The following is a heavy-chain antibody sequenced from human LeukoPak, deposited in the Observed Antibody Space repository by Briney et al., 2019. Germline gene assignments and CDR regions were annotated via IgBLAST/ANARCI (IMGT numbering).Heavy chain of an antibody. Sequence: SETLSLTCAVYGGSFSGYYWSWIRQPPGKGLEWIGEINHSGSTNYNPSLKSRVTISVDTSKNQLSLKLSSVTAADTAVYYCARGRGYCSSTSCYARYFDLWGRGTLVTVSS. J-gene: IGHJ2*01. CDR2: INHSGST. CDR3: ARGRGYCSSTSCYARYFDL. D-gene: IGHD2-2*01. V-gene: IGHV4-34*01. CDR1: GGSFSGYY.